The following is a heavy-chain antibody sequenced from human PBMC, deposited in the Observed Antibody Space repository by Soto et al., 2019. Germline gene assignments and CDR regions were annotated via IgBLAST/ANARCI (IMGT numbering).Heavy chain of an antibody. D-gene: IGHD4-4*01. J-gene: IGHJ5*02. CDR2: ITDSGGNS. Sequence: GGSLRLSCVGTGFAFGNYAVSWVGQAPGEGLECISAITDSGGNSIYAGSVRGRFTMSRDNSNNVVYLQMNSLRVEDSARYYCAKGSLQWCSGYGPCYPLDLWGQGAPVTVSS. V-gene: IGHV3-23*01. CDR3: AKGSLQWCSGYGPCYPLDL. CDR1: GFAFGNYA.